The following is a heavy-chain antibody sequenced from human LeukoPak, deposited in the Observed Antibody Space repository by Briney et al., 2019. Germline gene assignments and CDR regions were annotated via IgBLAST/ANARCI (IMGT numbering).Heavy chain of an antibody. CDR2: IKQDGSEK. J-gene: IGHJ4*02. CDR1: GFTFSSYW. Sequence: GGSLRLSCAASGFTFSSYWMSWVRQAPGKGLEWVANIKQDGSEKYYVDSVKGRFTISRDNAKNSLYLQMNSLRAEDTAVYYCARVGFWSGYYTEDFDYWGQGTLVTVSS. CDR3: ARVGFWSGYYTEDFDY. D-gene: IGHD3-3*01. V-gene: IGHV3-7*01.